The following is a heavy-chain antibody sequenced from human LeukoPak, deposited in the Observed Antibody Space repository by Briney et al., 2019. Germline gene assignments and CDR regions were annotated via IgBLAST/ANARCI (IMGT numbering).Heavy chain of an antibody. CDR2: IYTSGRT. D-gene: IGHD5-18*01. J-gene: IGHJ4*02. Sequence: SETLSLTCTVSGGSISYYYWNWIRQPAGKGLEWIGRIYTSGRTYYNPSLKSRVSMSVDTSKNQFSLKLSSVTAADTAVYYCASGYSYDLFDYWGQGTLATVSS. CDR3: ASGYSYDLFDY. V-gene: IGHV4-4*07. CDR1: GGSISYYY.